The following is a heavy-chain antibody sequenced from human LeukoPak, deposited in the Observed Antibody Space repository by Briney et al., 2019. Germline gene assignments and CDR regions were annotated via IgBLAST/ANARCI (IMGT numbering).Heavy chain of an antibody. D-gene: IGHD1-14*01. Sequence: GGSLRLSCAASGFTFSSYAMSWVRQAPGKGLEWVSGISGSGGSTYYADSVKGRFTISRDNSRNTLYLQMNSPRAEDTAVYYCARSMGTGYFTTQYYFDYWGQGTLVTVSS. CDR3: ARSMGTGYFTTQYYFDY. CDR2: ISGSGGST. CDR1: GFTFSSYA. V-gene: IGHV3-23*01. J-gene: IGHJ4*02.